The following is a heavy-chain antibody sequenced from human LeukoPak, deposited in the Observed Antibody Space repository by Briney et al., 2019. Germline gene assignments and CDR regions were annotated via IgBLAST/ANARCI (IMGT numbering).Heavy chain of an antibody. CDR3: AKSPTTRVDCSAVHPWGY. CDR2: ISGSGGST. CDR1: GFTFSSYA. Sequence: GGSLRLSCAASGFTFSSYAMSWVRQAPGKGLEWVSAISGSGGSTYYADSVKGRFTISRDNSKNTLYLQMNSLRAEDTAVYYCAKSPTTRVDCSAVHPWGYWGQGTLVTVSS. D-gene: IGHD2-15*01. J-gene: IGHJ4*02. V-gene: IGHV3-23*01.